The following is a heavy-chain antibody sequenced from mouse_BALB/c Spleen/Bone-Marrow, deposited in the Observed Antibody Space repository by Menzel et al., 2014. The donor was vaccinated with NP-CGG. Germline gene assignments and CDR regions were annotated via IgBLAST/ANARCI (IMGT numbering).Heavy chain of an antibody. D-gene: IGHD4-1*01. V-gene: IGHV3-8*02. CDR1: GDSITSGY. CDR3: ARSLGRFDY. CDR2: ISYTGNT. Sequence: EVQLQQSGPSLIKPSQTLSLTCSVTGDSITSGYWNWIRKFPGNELEYMGYISYTGNTYYNPSLKSRISIARDTSKNQYYLQLHSVTTEDTATYFCARSLGRFDYWGQGATLTASS. J-gene: IGHJ2*01.